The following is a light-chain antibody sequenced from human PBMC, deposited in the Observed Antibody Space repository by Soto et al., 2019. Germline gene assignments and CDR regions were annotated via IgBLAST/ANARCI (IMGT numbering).Light chain of an antibody. Sequence: QSALTQPPSVSGSPGQSVTISCAGTSSDVGRYNRVSWYQQPPGAAPKLMIYEVTNRPSGVPDRFSGSKSGNTASLTISGLQAEDEADYYCSSYTTSSTFVVFGGGTKVTVL. V-gene: IGLV2-18*02. CDR1: SSDVGRYNR. CDR3: SSYTTSSTFVV. J-gene: IGLJ2*01. CDR2: EVT.